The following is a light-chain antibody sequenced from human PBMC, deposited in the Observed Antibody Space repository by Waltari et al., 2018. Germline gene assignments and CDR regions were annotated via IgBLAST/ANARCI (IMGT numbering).Light chain of an antibody. CDR1: ALPKQY. Sequence: SYELTQPPSVSVSPGQTARITCPGDALPKQYAYWYQQKPGQDPALVIYKDRDRPSGIPERFSGSSSGKTVTLTISGVQAEDEADYYCQSADSSGTYVVFGGGTKLTVL. J-gene: IGLJ2*01. CDR2: KDR. CDR3: QSADSSGTYVV. V-gene: IGLV3-25*03.